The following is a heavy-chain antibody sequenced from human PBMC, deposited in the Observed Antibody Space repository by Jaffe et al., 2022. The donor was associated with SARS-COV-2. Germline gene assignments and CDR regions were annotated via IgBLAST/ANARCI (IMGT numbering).Heavy chain of an antibody. D-gene: IGHD4-17*01. Sequence: EVQLVESGGGLVQSGGSLRLSCVASGFAFSSYSMHWVRQAPGEGLEWVSYITLSSTTVYYADSVKGRFTISRDNAKNSLFLQMNRLRAEDTAVYYCARGNGNYEYWGQGTLVTVSS. CDR3: ARGNGNYEY. CDR2: ITLSSTTV. CDR1: GFAFSSYS. V-gene: IGHV3-48*01. J-gene: IGHJ4*02.